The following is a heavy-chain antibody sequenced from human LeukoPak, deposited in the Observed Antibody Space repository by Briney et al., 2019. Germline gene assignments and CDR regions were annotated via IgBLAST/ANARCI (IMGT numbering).Heavy chain of an antibody. D-gene: IGHD3-10*01. V-gene: IGHV5-51*01. J-gene: IGHJ4*02. Sequence: GESLKISCKGSGYSFTSYWIGWVRQMPGKGLEWMGIIYPGDSDTRYSPSFQGQVTISADKSSSTAYLRWSSLKASDTAIYYCARVGVRGVNGRAYFDYWGQGTLVTVSS. CDR1: GYSFTSYW. CDR3: ARVGVRGVNGRAYFDY. CDR2: IYPGDSDT.